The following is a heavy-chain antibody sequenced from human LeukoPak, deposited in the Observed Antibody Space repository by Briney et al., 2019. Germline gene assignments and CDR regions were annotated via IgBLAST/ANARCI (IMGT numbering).Heavy chain of an antibody. CDR3: AREVWNYGGNSSGRYYFDY. Sequence: GGSLRLSCAASGFTFSSFGMHWVRQAPGKGLEWVAVISYDGNNKYYSDSVKGRFTISRDNAKNSLYLQMNSLRAEDTAVYYCAREVWNYGGNSSGRYYFDYWGQGTLVTVSS. CDR2: ISYDGNNK. CDR1: GFTFSSFG. J-gene: IGHJ4*02. V-gene: IGHV3-30*03. D-gene: IGHD4-23*01.